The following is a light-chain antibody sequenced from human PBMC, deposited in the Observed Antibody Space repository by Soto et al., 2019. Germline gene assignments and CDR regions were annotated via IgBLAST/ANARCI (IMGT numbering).Light chain of an antibody. J-gene: IGKJ5*01. CDR3: QQYNNWPPIT. V-gene: IGKV3-11*01. CDR2: DAS. Sequence: ETVLTQSPATLSLSPGERATLSCRASQSVSSYLAWYQQKPGQAPRLLIYDASTRATGIPARFRGSGSGTDFTLTISSLQSEDFAVYYCQQYNNWPPITFGQGTRLEI. CDR1: QSVSSY.